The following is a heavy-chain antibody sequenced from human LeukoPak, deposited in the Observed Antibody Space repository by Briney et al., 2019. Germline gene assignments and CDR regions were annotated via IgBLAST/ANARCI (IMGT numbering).Heavy chain of an antibody. Sequence: PSETLSLTCTVSGDSLSSYYWSWIRQPPGKGLEWTGNIYYSGSTNYNPSLKSRVTISVDRSKNHFSLKLSSVTAADTAVYYCARADSSGYEHFDYWGQGTLVTVSS. CDR1: GDSLSSYY. D-gene: IGHD3-22*01. V-gene: IGHV4-59*01. CDR3: ARADSSGYEHFDY. J-gene: IGHJ4*02. CDR2: IYYSGST.